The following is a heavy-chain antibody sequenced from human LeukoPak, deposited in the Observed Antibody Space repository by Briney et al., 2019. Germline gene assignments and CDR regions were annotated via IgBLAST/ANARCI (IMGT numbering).Heavy chain of an antibody. J-gene: IGHJ5*02. D-gene: IGHD6-13*01. CDR2: IIPNSGGT. V-gene: IGHV1-2*02. CDR1: GYSFNNFY. CDR3: ARSAGQRSLFDP. Sequence: ASVKVSCKASGYSFNNFYMHWVRQAPGQGLEWRGWIIPNSGGTYYTQKFQGRVTMTRDTSISTAYMELSGLISEDTAVYYCARSAGQRSLFDPWGQGTLVTVSS.